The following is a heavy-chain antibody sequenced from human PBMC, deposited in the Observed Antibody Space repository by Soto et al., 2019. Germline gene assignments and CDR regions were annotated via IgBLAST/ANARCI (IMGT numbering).Heavy chain of an antibody. CDR3: VRDGTKTLRDWFDP. D-gene: IGHD1-1*01. Sequence: SETLSLTCTVSGGSISSYYWSWIRQPPGRGLEWIGYIYATGTTDYNPSLKSRVMMSVDTSRKQFSLKLRSVTAADTAVYYCVRDGTKTLRDWFDPWGQGISVTVSS. J-gene: IGHJ5*02. CDR1: GGSISSYY. V-gene: IGHV4-59*12. CDR2: IYATGTT.